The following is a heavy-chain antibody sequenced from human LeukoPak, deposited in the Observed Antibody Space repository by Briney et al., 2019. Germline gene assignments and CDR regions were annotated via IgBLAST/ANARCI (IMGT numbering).Heavy chain of an antibody. CDR3: AKPALMSSGYYFDY. D-gene: IGHD3-22*01. J-gene: IGHJ4*02. V-gene: IGHV3-64*04. CDR1: GFTFSSYA. Sequence: PGGSLRLSCSASGFTFSSYAMHWVRQAPGKGLEYVSAISSNGGSTYYADSVKGRFTISRDNSKNTLYLQMNSLRAEDTAVYYCAKPALMSSGYYFDYWGQGTLVTVSS. CDR2: ISSNGGST.